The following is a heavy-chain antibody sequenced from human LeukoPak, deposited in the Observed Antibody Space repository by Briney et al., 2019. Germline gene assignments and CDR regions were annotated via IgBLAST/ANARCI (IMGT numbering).Heavy chain of an antibody. V-gene: IGHV3-21*01. D-gene: IGHD6-13*01. Sequence: GGSLRLSCAASGFTLSSYSMNWVRQAPGKGLEWVSFISSSSSYIYYADSVKGRFTISRDNAKNSLYLQMNSLGAEDTAVYYCARGSSSWYYFDYWGQGALVTVSS. J-gene: IGHJ4*02. CDR2: ISSSSSYI. CDR3: ARGSSSWYYFDY. CDR1: GFTLSSYS.